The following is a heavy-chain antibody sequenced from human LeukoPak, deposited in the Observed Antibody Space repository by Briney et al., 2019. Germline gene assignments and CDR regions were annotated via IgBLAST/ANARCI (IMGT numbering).Heavy chain of an antibody. CDR3: ATTRWTSERGGFDY. J-gene: IGHJ4*02. Sequence: SETLSLTCTVSGGSISSYYWSWIRQPPGKGLEWMGYIYYSGSTNYNPSLKSRVTISVDTSKNQFSLKLNSVTAADTAVYYCATTRWTSERGGFDYWGQGTLVTVSS. CDR1: GGSISSYY. CDR2: IYYSGST. D-gene: IGHD1-1*01. V-gene: IGHV4-59*01.